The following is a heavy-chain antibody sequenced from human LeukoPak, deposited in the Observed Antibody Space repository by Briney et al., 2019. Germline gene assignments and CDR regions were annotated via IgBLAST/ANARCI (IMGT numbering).Heavy chain of an antibody. Sequence: GGSLRLSCVGSAFSFSNYWMSWLPQAPGKGLEWVANIKQDGSEKHYVDSVKVRFTIFRDNTKNSLFLQMNTLTNEDTAVYYCARVWLGSFDPWGQGTLVTVSS. CDR2: IKQDGSEK. CDR1: AFSFSNYW. CDR3: ARVWLGSFDP. J-gene: IGHJ5*02. V-gene: IGHV3-7*02. D-gene: IGHD2-21*01.